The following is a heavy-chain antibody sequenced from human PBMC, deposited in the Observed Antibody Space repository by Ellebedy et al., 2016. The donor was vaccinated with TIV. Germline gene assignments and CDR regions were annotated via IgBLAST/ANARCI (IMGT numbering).Heavy chain of an antibody. CDR2: IHYNGQT. CDR3: ARGAEDFGGVNFDL. J-gene: IGHJ3*01. V-gene: IGHV4-59*01. D-gene: IGHD4-23*01. CDR1: GGPINNYY. Sequence: MPGGSLRLSCTVSGGPINNYYWTWIRQPPGKGLEWIGHIHYNGQTAYNTSLQGRVTISLHTSENQFSLTLTSVTAADTAVYFCARGAEDFGGVNFDLWGQGTEVLASS.